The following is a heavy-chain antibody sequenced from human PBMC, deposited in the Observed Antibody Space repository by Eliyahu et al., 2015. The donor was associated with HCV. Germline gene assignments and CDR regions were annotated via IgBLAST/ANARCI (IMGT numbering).Heavy chain of an antibody. CDR2: ISWNSGSV. J-gene: IGHJ3*01. D-gene: IGHD4-17*01. CDR1: GFXFDXYA. V-gene: IGHV3-9*03. CDR3: AKDIRDGDYPNAFDV. Sequence: EVQLVESGGGLVQPGMSLRLSCAASGFXFDXYAMPWXRQAPGKGLEWVSSISWNSGSVGYADSVKGRFTISRDNANNSLYLQMSSLRAEDMALYYCAKDIRDGDYPNAFDVWGQGTMVTVSS.